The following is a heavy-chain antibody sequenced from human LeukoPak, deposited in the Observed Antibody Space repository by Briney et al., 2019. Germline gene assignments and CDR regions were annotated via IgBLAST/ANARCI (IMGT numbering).Heavy chain of an antibody. CDR3: ARTVAGATTAAFDI. CDR1: GFTFSWYT. V-gene: IGHV3-21*01. J-gene: IGHJ3*02. D-gene: IGHD1-26*01. CDR2: ISSSSSYI. Sequence: GGSLRLSCAASGFTFSWYTMNWVRQAPGKGLEWVSIISSSSSYIYYADSVKGRFTISRDNAKNSLYLQMNSLRAEDTAVYYCARTVAGATTAAFDIWGQGTMVTVCS.